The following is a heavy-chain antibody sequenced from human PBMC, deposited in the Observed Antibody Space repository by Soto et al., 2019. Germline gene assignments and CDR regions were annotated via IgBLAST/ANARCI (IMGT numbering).Heavy chain of an antibody. Sequence: ASVKVSCKASGYTFTGYYMHWVRQAPGQGLEWMGWINPNSGGTNYAQKFQGWVTMTRDTSISTAYMELSRLRSDDTAVYYCARVFEWDLGYYMDVWGKGTTVTVSS. CDR1: GYTFTGYY. CDR2: INPNSGGT. D-gene: IGHD3-3*01. CDR3: ARVFEWDLGYYMDV. J-gene: IGHJ6*03. V-gene: IGHV1-2*04.